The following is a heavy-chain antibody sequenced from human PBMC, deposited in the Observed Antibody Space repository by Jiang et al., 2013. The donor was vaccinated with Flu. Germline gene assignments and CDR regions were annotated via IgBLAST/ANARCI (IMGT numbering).Heavy chain of an antibody. D-gene: IGHD3-16*02. J-gene: IGHJ4*02. CDR3: ARVRYGVRLSDY. CDR1: GGSFSGYY. CDR2: INHSGST. V-gene: IGHV4-34*01. Sequence: LLKPSETLSLTCAVYGGSFSGYYWSWIRQPPGKGLEWIGEINHSGSTNYNPSLKSQVTISVDTSKNQFSLKLSSVTAADTAVYYCARVRYGVRLSDYWGQGTLVTVSS.